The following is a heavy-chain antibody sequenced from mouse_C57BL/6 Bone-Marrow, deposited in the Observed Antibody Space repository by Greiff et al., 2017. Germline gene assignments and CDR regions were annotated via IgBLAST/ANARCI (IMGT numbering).Heavy chain of an antibody. CDR1: GYTFTGYW. CDR2: ILPGSGST. CDR3: ARWDGSSYGYFDV. V-gene: IGHV1-9*01. D-gene: IGHD1-1*01. Sequence: QVQLQESGAELMQPGASVKLSCKSTGYTFTGYWIACVKQRPGHGLTWIGEILPGSGSTYYTEKFTGKATFTADPSYNTAYMQLSSLTTEDSAIYCGARWDGSSYGYFDVWGTGTTVTVSA. J-gene: IGHJ1*03.